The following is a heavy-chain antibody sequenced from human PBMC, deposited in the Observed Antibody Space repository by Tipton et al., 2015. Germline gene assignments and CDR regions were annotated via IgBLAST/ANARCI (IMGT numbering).Heavy chain of an antibody. D-gene: IGHD3-3*01. CDR2: IYYTGST. CDR3: ARHKTYYDFWSGQPHPVFDY. V-gene: IGHV4-39*01. Sequence: GLVKPSETLSLTCTISGASMSEIDYYWAWIRQPPGKGLEWIESIYYTGSTYYNPSLKSPVTISVDTSKKQFSLRLSSVTAADTAVYYCARHKTYYDFWSGQPHPVFDYWGQGTLVTVSS. CDR1: GASMSEIDYY. J-gene: IGHJ4*02.